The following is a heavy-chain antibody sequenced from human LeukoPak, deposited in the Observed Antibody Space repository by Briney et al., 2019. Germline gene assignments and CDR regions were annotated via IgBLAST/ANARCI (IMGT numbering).Heavy chain of an antibody. J-gene: IGHJ4*02. CDR2: ISYDGSNK. Sequence: PGGSLRLSCAASGFTFSSYAMHWVRQAPGKGLEWVAVISYDGSNKYYADSVKGRFTISRDNSKNTLYLQMNSLRAEDTAVYYCARPYDIPYWGQGTLVTVSS. D-gene: IGHD3-9*01. CDR1: GFTFSSYA. V-gene: IGHV3-30*04. CDR3: ARPYDIPY.